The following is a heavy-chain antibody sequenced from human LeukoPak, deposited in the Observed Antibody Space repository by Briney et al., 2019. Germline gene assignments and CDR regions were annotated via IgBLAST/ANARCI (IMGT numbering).Heavy chain of an antibody. Sequence: SETLSLTCTVSGGSISSSSYYWGWIRQPPGKGLEWIGSIYYSGSTYYNPSLKSRVTISVDTSKNQFSLKLSSVTAADTAVYYCAREDIGVDIWGQGTMVTVSS. CDR3: AREDIGVDI. V-gene: IGHV4-39*07. D-gene: IGHD3-10*01. CDR2: IYYSGST. CDR1: GGSISSSSYY. J-gene: IGHJ3*02.